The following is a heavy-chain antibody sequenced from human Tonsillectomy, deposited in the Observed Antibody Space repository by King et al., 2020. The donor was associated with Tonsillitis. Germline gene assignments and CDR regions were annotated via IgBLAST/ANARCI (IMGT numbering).Heavy chain of an antibody. D-gene: IGHD6-19*01. Sequence: VQLVESGGGVVQPGRPLRLSCAASGFTFSSYGMHWVRQAPGKGLEWVAVISSDGSKKYYADSVRGRFTISRDNSKDTLFLQMSSLRAEDTAVYYCAKARQWLAHFDYWGQGTLVTVSS. CDR1: GFTFSSYG. V-gene: IGHV3-30*18. J-gene: IGHJ4*02. CDR2: ISSDGSKK. CDR3: AKARQWLAHFDY.